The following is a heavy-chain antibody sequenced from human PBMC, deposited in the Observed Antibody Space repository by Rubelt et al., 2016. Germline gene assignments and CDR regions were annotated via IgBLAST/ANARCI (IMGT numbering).Heavy chain of an antibody. CDR3: ARDRYCSGGSCYSSSFDY. V-gene: IGHV3-30*15. D-gene: IGHD2-15*01. J-gene: IGHJ4*02. Sequence: GRFTISRDNSKNTLYLQMSSLRAEDTAVYYCARDRYCSGGSCYSSSFDYWGQGTLVTVSS.